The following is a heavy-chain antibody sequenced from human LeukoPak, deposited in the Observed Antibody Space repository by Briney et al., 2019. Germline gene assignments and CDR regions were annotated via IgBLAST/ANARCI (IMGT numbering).Heavy chain of an antibody. CDR2: VHLSGAS. J-gene: IGHJ4*02. CDR3: ARESGAFSPFGF. V-gene: IGHV4-4*02. Sequence: SGTLSLTCAVSGVSILSTNWWSWVRQPPGRGLEWIGEVHLSGASNYNPSLKSRVNMSIDKSRHQLSLELTSVTAADTAIYYCARESGAFSPFGFWGQGTLVTVSS. CDR1: GVSILSTNW. D-gene: IGHD1-26*01.